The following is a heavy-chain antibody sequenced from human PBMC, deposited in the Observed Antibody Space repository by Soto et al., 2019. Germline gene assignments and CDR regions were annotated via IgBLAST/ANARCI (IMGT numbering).Heavy chain of an antibody. CDR1: GDSISSDY. J-gene: IGHJ5*02. CDR3: ARARGSSQNLDT. V-gene: IGHV4-59*01. Sequence: LSLTCTVSGDSISSDYWSWIRQPPGKGLEWIGYTYYSGLTNTNPSLKSRLSISVDTSKNQFSLKLTSVTAADTAVYYCARARGSSQNLDTWGQGTLVTVSS. CDR2: TYYSGLT. D-gene: IGHD6-13*01.